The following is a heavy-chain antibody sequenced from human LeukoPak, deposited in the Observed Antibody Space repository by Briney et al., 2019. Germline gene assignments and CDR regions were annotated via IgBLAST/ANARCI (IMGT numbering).Heavy chain of an antibody. CDR3: IRGTAGAPGNDY. J-gene: IGHJ4*02. D-gene: IGHD1-26*01. CDR2: IDTDGSFT. CDR1: GFTFSSYW. V-gene: IGHV3-74*01. Sequence: GSLRLSCAASGFTFSSYWMHWVRQAPGKGLVWVSRIDTDGSFTSYADSVRGRFTISRDNAKNTLYLQMSSLRAEDTAVYYCIRGTAGAPGNDYWGQGTLVTVSS.